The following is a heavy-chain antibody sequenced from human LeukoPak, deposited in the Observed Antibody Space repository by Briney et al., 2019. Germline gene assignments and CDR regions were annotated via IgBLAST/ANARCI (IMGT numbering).Heavy chain of an antibody. J-gene: IGHJ4*02. D-gene: IGHD2-21*01. V-gene: IGHV1-18*01. CDR1: GYTFTSYG. CDR2: ISAYNGNT. Sequence: ASVKVSCKASGYTFTSYGISWVRQAPGQGLEWMGWISAYNGNTNYAQKLQGRVTMTTDTSTSTAYMELRSLRSDDTAVYYCARDAHWVDKRLSIPDYWGQGTLVTVSS. CDR3: ARDAHWVDKRLSIPDY.